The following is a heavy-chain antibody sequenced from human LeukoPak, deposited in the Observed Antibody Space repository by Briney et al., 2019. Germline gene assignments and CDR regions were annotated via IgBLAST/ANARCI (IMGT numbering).Heavy chain of an antibody. CDR2: INIDGSRT. CDR1: GFSFSCYW. J-gene: IGHJ4*02. CDR3: LTTDKWEL. D-gene: IGHD1-26*01. V-gene: IGHV3-74*01. Sequence: GGSLRLSCAASGFSFSCYWMHRVRQAPGKGLVWVSRINIDGSRTDYADSVKGRFTISRDNAENTLYLQMNSLRVEDTVVYYCLTTDKWELWGQGTLVTVSS.